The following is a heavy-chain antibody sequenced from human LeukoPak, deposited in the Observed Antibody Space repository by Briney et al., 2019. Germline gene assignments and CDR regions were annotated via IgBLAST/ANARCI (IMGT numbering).Heavy chain of an antibody. CDR3: AASRIQLWNNHNY. Sequence: PGGSLRLSCAVSGSTFSSYWMSWVRQAPGKGLEWVANIKEDGREKYYVDSVKGRFTISRDNAKNSLSLQMNSLRAEDTAVYYRAASRIQLWNNHNYWGQGTLVTVSS. D-gene: IGHD5-18*01. V-gene: IGHV3-7*01. J-gene: IGHJ4*02. CDR1: GSTFSSYW. CDR2: IKEDGREK.